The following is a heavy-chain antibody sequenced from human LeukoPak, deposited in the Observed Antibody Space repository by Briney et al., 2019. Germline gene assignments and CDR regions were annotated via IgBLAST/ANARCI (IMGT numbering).Heavy chain of an antibody. V-gene: IGHV1-46*01. Sequence: ASVKVSCKASGYTFTSYYMHWVRQAPGQGLEWMGIINPSGGSTSYAQKFQGRVTMTRTMSTSTVYMELSSLRSEDTAVYYCARDGRDAFDIWGQGTMVTVSS. CDR2: INPSGGST. CDR3: ARDGRDAFDI. CDR1: GYTFTSYY. J-gene: IGHJ3*02.